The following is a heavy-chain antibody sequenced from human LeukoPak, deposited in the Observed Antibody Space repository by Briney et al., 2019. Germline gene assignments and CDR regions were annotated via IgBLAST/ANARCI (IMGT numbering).Heavy chain of an antibody. CDR2: INHSGST. V-gene: IGHV4-34*01. D-gene: IGHD1-1*01. J-gene: IGHJ5*02. CDR3: AKLDSPWAARGSFDH. CDR1: GGSSSGYY. Sequence: KTSETLSLTCAVYGGSSSGYYWSWIRQPPGKGLEWIGEINHSGSTNYNPSLKSRVTISVDTSKNQFSLKLSSVTAADTAVYYCAKLDSPWAARGSFDHWGQGALVTVSS.